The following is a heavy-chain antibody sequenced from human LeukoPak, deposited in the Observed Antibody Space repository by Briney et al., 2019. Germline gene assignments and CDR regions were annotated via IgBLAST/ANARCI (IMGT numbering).Heavy chain of an antibody. J-gene: IGHJ3*02. V-gene: IGHV3-74*01. CDR3: ARDIFLSAGAFDI. CDR1: GFTFSSYW. CDR2: INSDGSGT. Sequence: GGSLRLSCAASGFTFSSYWFHWVRQAPGKGLVWVSRINSDGSGTTYADSVKGRFTISRDSAKNSLYLQMNSLRAGDTAVYYCARDIFLSAGAFDIWGQGTRVTVSS. D-gene: IGHD3-3*01.